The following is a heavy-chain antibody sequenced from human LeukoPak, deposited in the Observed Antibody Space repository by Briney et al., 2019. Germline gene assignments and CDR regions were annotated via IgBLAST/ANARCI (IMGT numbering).Heavy chain of an antibody. D-gene: IGHD1-26*01. V-gene: IGHV1-2*02. CDR2: INPNSGGT. CDR1: GSTFSSHA. CDR3: ASRQGSYSYFDY. Sequence: ASVKVSCKASGSTFSSHAISWVRQAPGQGLEWMGWINPNSGGTNYAQKFQGRVTMTRDTSISTAYMELSRLRSDDTAVYYCASRQGSYSYFDYWGQGTLVTVSS. J-gene: IGHJ4*02.